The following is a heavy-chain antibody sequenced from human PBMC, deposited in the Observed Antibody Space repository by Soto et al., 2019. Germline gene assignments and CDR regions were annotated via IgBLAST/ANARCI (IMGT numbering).Heavy chain of an antibody. J-gene: IGHJ6*02. D-gene: IGHD5-12*01. Sequence: QVPLVQSGAEVKKPGSSVKVSCKASGGTFSSYAISWVRQAPGQGLEWMGGIIPIFGTANYAQKFQGRVTITADESTSTAYMELSSLRSEDTAVYYCARGGSEMATIPYYYYGMDVWGQGTTVTVSS. CDR3: ARGGSEMATIPYYYYGMDV. CDR1: GGTFSSYA. V-gene: IGHV1-69*01. CDR2: IIPIFGTA.